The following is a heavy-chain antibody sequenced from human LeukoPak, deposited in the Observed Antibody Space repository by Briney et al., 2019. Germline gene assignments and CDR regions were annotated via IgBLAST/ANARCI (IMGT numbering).Heavy chain of an antibody. CDR2: IYHSGST. CDR3: ASGGSNTVHFQH. Sequence: ASQTLSLTCTVSGGSISSGGYYWGWIRQPPGKGLEWIGYIYHSGSTYYNPSLKSRVTISVDRSKNQFSLKLSSVTAADTAVYYCASGGSNTVHFQHWGQGTLVTVSS. J-gene: IGHJ1*01. D-gene: IGHD2-15*01. CDR1: GGSISSGGYY. V-gene: IGHV4-30-2*01.